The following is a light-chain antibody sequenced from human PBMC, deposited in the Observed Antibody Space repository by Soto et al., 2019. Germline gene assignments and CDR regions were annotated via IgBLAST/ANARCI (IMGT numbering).Light chain of an antibody. CDR1: QSVSSSC. Sequence: EIVLTQSPGTLSLSPGERATLSCRASQSVSSSCLAWYQQKPGQAPRLLIYGASSRATGIPDRFSGSGSGTDFTLTISRLEPEDFAVYYCQKYGNSPSLNFGGGTNVEIK. CDR3: QKYGNSPSLN. J-gene: IGKJ4*01. V-gene: IGKV3-20*01. CDR2: GAS.